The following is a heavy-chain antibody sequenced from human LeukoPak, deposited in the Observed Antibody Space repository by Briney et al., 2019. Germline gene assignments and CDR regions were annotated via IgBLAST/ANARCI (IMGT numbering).Heavy chain of an antibody. V-gene: IGHV3-30-3*01. Sequence: GGSLRLSCAASGFTFSDYAMHWVRQAPGKGLEWVAVISEVGSSKYYADSVKGRFTISRDNSKNTLYLQMNGLRVEDTAVYYCARDIDSTRLFEDWGQGTLVTVSS. CDR1: GFTFSDYA. CDR2: ISEVGSSK. D-gene: IGHD3-22*01. CDR3: ARDIDSTRLFED. J-gene: IGHJ4*02.